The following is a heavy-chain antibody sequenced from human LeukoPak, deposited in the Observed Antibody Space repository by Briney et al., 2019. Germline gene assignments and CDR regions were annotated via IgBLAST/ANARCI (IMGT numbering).Heavy chain of an antibody. V-gene: IGHV3-7*04. J-gene: IGHJ5*02. Sequence: GGSLRLSCAASGFTFSSYWMTWVRQAPGKGLEWVANIKQDGSYKNYVDSVKGRFTISRDSAKNSVYLQMNSLRAEDTAVYYCARGPTYGWFDPWGQGTLVTVSS. CDR3: ARGPTYGWFDP. D-gene: IGHD4-11*01. CDR2: IKQDGSYK. CDR1: GFTFSSYW.